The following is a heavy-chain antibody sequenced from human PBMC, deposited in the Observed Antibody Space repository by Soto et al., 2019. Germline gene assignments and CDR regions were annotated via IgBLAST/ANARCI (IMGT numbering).Heavy chain of an antibody. J-gene: IGHJ4*02. V-gene: IGHV4-30-4*08. CDR1: GGSISNGDDY. CDR3: ARYSGSYFHFDY. CDR2: IYHSGST. Sequence: QVQLQESGPGLVKPSQTLSLTCTVSGGSISNGDDYWGWIRQPPRKGLEWIGNIYHSGSTYYYPSRKSPVIISVDTSKNQFALKLSSVTAADTGVYYCARYSGSYFHFDYWGQGTLVTLSS. D-gene: IGHD1-26*01.